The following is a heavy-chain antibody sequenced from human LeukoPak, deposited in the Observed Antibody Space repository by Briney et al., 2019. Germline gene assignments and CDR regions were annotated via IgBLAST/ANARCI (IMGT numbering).Heavy chain of an antibody. V-gene: IGHV3-7*01. CDR2: IKQDGSGK. D-gene: IGHD6-6*01. J-gene: IGHJ6*02. CDR1: GGTFSSYA. Sequence: SCKASGGTFSSYAISWVRQAPGKGLEWVANIKQDGSGKYYVDSVKGRFTISRDNAKNSLYLQMNSLRAEDTAVYYCASLGIAARLYYYYYGMDVWGQGTTVTVSS. CDR3: ASLGIAARLYYYYYGMDV.